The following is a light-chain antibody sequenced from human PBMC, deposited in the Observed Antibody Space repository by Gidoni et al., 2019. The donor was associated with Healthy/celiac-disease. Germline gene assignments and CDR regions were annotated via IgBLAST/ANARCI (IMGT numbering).Light chain of an antibody. CDR2: KAS. J-gene: IGKJ2*01. Sequence: DIQMTQSPSTLSASVGDRVIITCRTSQSISSWLAWYQQKPGKAPKLLICKASSLESGIPSRFSSSGSETEFTLTISSLQPDDFATYYCQQDNSYSPYTFGQRTKLEIK. CDR3: QQDNSYSPYT. V-gene: IGKV1-5*03. CDR1: QSISSW.